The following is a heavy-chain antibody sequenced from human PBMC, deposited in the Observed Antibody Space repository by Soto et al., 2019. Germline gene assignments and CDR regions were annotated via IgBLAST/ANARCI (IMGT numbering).Heavy chain of an antibody. V-gene: IGHV3-23*01. D-gene: IGHD3-9*01. J-gene: IGHJ5*01. CDR1: GFDFSNYW. Sequence: PGGSLRLSCGASGFDFSNYWMHWVRQAPGKGLEWVSGISGSGATTSYADSVKGRFTVSRDNSKNTLYLQMNSLRVEDTAVYYCAKLRYFDWSSYNWFEYWGQGTPVTVSS. CDR3: AKLRYFDWSSYNWFEY. CDR2: ISGSGATT.